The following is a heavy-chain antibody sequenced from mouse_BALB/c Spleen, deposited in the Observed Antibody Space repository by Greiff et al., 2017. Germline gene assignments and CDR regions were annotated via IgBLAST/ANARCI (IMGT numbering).Heavy chain of an antibody. V-gene: IGHV5-4*02. CDR1: GFTFSDYY. CDR3: ARGNYYGSRDFDY. Sequence: EVKLMESGGGLVKPGGSLKLSCAASGFTFSDYYMYWVRQTPEKRLEWVATISDGGSYTYYPDSVKGRFTISRDNAKNNLYLQMSSLKSEDTAMYFCARGNYYGSRDFDYWGQGTTLTVAS. CDR2: ISDGGSYT. J-gene: IGHJ2*01. D-gene: IGHD1-1*01.